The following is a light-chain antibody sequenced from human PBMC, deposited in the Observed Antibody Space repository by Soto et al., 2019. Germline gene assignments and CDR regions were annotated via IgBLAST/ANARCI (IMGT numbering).Light chain of an antibody. V-gene: IGLV2-14*01. CDR1: SSDVGSYNY. J-gene: IGLJ1*01. CDR2: EVS. Sequence: QSVLTQPASMSGSPGQSITISCTGTSSDVGSYNYVSWYQHHPGKAPKLMIYEVSNRPSGVSNRFSGSKSGNTASLTISGLQAEDEADYYCTSYTGISTPYVFGTGTKVTVL. CDR3: TSYTGISTPYV.